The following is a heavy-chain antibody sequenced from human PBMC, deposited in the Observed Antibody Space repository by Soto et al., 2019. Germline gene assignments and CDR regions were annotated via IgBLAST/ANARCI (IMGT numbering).Heavy chain of an antibody. CDR3: ARERRGYSGYDTDFDY. J-gene: IGHJ4*02. D-gene: IGHD5-12*01. CDR1: GFSFSKYG. CDR2: IWFDGSNE. Sequence: SLRLSCEASGFSFSKYGMHWVRQAPGKGLEWVAVIWFDGSNENYGDSVKGRFSVSRDNSKNTLYLQMNSLRAEDTAVYYCARERRGYSGYDTDFDYWGQGTLVTVSS. V-gene: IGHV3-33*01.